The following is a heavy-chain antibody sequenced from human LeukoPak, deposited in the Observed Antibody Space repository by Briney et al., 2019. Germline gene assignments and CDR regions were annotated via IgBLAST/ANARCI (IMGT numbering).Heavy chain of an antibody. D-gene: IGHD6-19*01. Sequence: SETLSLTCAVYGGSFSGYYWSWIRQPPGKGLEWIGEINHSGSTNYNPSLKSRVTISVDTSKNQFSLKLSSVTAADTAVYYCARDGLGGWDVWGKGTTVTVSS. J-gene: IGHJ6*04. CDR1: GGSFSGYY. V-gene: IGHV4-34*01. CDR2: INHSGST. CDR3: ARDGLGGWDV.